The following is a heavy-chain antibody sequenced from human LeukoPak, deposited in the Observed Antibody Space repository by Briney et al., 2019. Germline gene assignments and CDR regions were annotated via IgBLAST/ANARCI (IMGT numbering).Heavy chain of an antibody. CDR3: ARVLIAVTGTSSYYYGMDV. CDR2: IYYSGST. V-gene: IGHV4-31*03. D-gene: IGHD6-19*01. Sequence: KPSETLSLTCTVSGGSISSGGYYWSWIRQHPGKGLEWIGYIYYSGSTYYNPSLKSRVTISVDTSKSQFSLKLSSVTAADTAVYYCARVLIAVTGTSSYYYGMDVWGQGTTVTVSS. CDR1: GGSISSGGYY. J-gene: IGHJ6*02.